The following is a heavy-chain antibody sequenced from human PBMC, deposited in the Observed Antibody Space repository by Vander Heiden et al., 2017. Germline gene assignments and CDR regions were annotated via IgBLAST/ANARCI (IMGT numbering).Heavy chain of an antibody. J-gene: IGHJ4*02. Sequence: QVQMVESGGGVVQPGRSLRLSCAAFGFTSSSYAMHWVRQAPGKGLEWVAVIWSDGTYKYYADAVKGRFTISRDNSKNTMYLQMNSMRAEDTAVYYCARARSSGWSLFDYWGQGTMVTVSS. CDR3: ARARSSGWSLFDY. V-gene: IGHV3-33*01. CDR1: GFTSSSYA. CDR2: IWSDGTYK. D-gene: IGHD6-19*01.